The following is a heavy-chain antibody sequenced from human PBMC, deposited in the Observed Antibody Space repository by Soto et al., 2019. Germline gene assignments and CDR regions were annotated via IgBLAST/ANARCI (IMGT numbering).Heavy chain of an antibody. CDR1: GFTFSNYA. J-gene: IGHJ4*02. V-gene: IGHV3-23*01. Sequence: EVQLLESGGGLVQPGGSLRLSCAVSGFTFSNYAMSWVRQAPGKGLEWVSVISGSGGSTFYADSVKGRFTISRDNSKKTLYLQMNSLRAEDKAVYYCAKDSGSSALFDYWGQGTVVAVSS. CDR2: ISGSGGST. CDR3: AKDSGSSALFDY. D-gene: IGHD5-12*01.